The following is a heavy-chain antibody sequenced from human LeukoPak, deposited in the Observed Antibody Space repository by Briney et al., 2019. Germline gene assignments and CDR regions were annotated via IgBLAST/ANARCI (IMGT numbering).Heavy chain of an antibody. CDR2: INPNSGDT. D-gene: IGHD6-13*01. J-gene: IGHJ5*02. V-gene: IGHV1-2*02. CDR1: GYTFTGYY. CDR3: ARGAAAGSNWFDP. Sequence: ASVKDSCKASGYTFTGYYMHWVRQAPGQGLEWMGWINPNSGDTHFPQKFQGRVTMTRDTSISTAYMELSRLTSDDTAVYYCARGAAAGSNWFDPLGQGTLVAVSP.